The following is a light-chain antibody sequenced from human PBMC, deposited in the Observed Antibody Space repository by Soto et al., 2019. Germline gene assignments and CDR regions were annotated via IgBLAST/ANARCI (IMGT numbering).Light chain of an antibody. CDR2: GAS. V-gene: IGKV3-15*01. J-gene: IGKJ1*01. Sequence: EIVMTQSPATLSVSPGERATLSCRASQSVSSNLAWYQQKPGQAPRHLIYGASTRATGIPARFSGSGSGTEFTLTISSLQSEDFAVYYCQQYNNWPPWTFDQGTKVEIK. CDR3: QQYNNWPPWT. CDR1: QSVSSN.